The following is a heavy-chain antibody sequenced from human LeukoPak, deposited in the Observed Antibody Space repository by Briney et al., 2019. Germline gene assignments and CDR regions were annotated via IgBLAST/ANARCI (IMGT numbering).Heavy chain of an antibody. CDR3: AKSHSSASRYYFDY. J-gene: IGHJ4*02. Sequence: TGGSLRLSCTASGFIFSDYGMHRVRQAPGKGLEWVTFIQYDGSAKYYADSVKGRFTISRDNSKTTLYLQMNSLRAEDTAVYYCAKSHSSASRYYFDYWGQGTLVTVSS. CDR1: GFIFSDYG. V-gene: IGHV3-30*02. D-gene: IGHD6-19*01. CDR2: IQYDGSAK.